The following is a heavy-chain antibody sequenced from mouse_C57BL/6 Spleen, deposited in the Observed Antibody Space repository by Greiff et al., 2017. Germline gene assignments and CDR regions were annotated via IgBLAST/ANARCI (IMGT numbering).Heavy chain of an antibody. J-gene: IGHJ3*01. CDR1: GYTFTTYP. Sequence: QVQLKESGAELVKPGASVKMSCKASGYTFTTYPIEWMKQNHGKSLEWIGNFHPYNDDTKYNEKFKGKATLTVEKSSSTVYLELSRLTSDDSAVYYCARKNYDYGGAWFAYWGQGTLVTVSA. V-gene: IGHV1-47*01. CDR2: FHPYNDDT. CDR3: ARKNYDYGGAWFAY. D-gene: IGHD2-4*01.